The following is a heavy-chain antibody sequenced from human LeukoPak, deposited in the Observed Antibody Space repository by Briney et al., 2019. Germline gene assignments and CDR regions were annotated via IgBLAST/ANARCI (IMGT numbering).Heavy chain of an antibody. CDR1: GFTFRSYA. CDR3: VKAYCTTTSYYPDY. CDR2: ISINGGST. D-gene: IGHD2-2*01. V-gene: IGHV3-64D*06. J-gene: IGHJ4*02. Sequence: GGSLRLSCSASGFTFRSYAMHWVRQAPGKGLEYVSFISINGGSTLYADSVKGRFTISRDNSKNTLYLQMSSLRAEDTAVYYCVKAYCTTTSYYPDYWGQGTLVTVSS.